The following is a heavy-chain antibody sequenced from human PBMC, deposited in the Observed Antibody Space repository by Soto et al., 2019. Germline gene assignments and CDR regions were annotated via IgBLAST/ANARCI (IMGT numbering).Heavy chain of an antibody. J-gene: IGHJ5*02. CDR2: IYPGDSDT. V-gene: IGHV5-51*01. CDR3: ARLPIGPKNGWFDP. Sequence: PGESLKISCKDSGYNFANYWIAWVRQMPGKGLEWMGLIYPGDSDTRYSPSFQVQVTISADKSISTAYLQWTSLKASDTAMYYCARLPIGPKNGWFDPWGQGTLVTVSS. CDR1: GYNFANYW. D-gene: IGHD2-8*01.